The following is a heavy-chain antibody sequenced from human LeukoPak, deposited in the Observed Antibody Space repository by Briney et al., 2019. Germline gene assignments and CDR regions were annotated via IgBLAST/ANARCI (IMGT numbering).Heavy chain of an antibody. Sequence: ASVKVSCKASGYSFSTYGISWVRQAPGQGLEWMGWISADNDDTQYALRFQGRVRMSADTSTTTAYMHLWGLTSDDTAVYYCARDRMAVGATDFDYWGQGTQVTVSS. CDR2: ISADNDDT. D-gene: IGHD1-26*01. CDR3: ARDRMAVGATDFDY. V-gene: IGHV1-18*01. J-gene: IGHJ4*02. CDR1: GYSFSTYG.